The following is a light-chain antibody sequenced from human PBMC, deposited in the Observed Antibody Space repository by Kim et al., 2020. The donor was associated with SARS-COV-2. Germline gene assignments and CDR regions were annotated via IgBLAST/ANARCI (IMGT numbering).Light chain of an antibody. V-gene: IGLV3-1*01. CDR3: QAWDSSTAA. CDR2: EDN. J-gene: IGLJ2*01. Sequence: SYELTQPPSVSVSPGQTAFISCSGDQLGHKFVSWFQQKPGQSPVLVIHEDNKRPSGIPERFSGSNSGNTATLTISGTQAMDEADYYCQAWDSSTAAFGGGTKVTVL. CDR1: QLGHKF.